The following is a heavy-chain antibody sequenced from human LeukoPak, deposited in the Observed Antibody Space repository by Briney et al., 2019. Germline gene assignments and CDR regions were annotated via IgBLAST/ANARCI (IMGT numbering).Heavy chain of an antibody. J-gene: IGHJ2*01. CDR1: GFTFSDYY. CDR2: ISSSGSTI. V-gene: IGHV3-11*04. Sequence: PGGSLRLSCAASGFTFSDYYMSWIRQAPGKGLEWVSYISSSGSTIYYADSVKGRFTISRDNAKNSLYLQMNSLRAEDTAVYYCARDHSSFVWYFDLWGRGTLVTVSS. D-gene: IGHD6-6*01. CDR3: ARDHSSFVWYFDL.